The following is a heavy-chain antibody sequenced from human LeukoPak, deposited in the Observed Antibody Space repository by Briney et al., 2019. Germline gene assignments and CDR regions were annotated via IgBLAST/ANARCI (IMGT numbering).Heavy chain of an antibody. CDR3: AREGAGRWLQFYDY. V-gene: IGHV1-2*02. Sequence: ASVKVSCKASGYTFTGYYMHWVRQAPGQGLEWMGWINPNSGGTNYAQKFQGRVTMTRDTSISTAYMELSRLRSDDTAVYYCAREGAGRWLQFYDYWGQGTLVTVSS. D-gene: IGHD5-24*01. J-gene: IGHJ4*02. CDR1: GYTFTGYY. CDR2: INPNSGGT.